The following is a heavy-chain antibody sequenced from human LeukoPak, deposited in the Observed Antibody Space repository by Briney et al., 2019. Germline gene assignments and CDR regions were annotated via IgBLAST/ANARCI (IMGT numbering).Heavy chain of an antibody. Sequence: SETLSLTCTVSGGSISSYYWSWIRQPPGKGLEWIGYIYYSGSTNYNPSLKSRVTISVDTSKNQFSLKLSSVTAADTAVYYCAGCSGGSCYSGDYWGQGTLVTVSS. CDR2: IYYSGST. V-gene: IGHV4-59*08. J-gene: IGHJ4*02. CDR1: GGSISSYY. CDR3: AGCSGGSCYSGDY. D-gene: IGHD2-15*01.